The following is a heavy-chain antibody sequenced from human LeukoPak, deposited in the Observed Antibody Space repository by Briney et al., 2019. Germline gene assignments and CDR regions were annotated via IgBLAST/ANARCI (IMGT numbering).Heavy chain of an antibody. CDR1: GGSISSYY. CDR2: IYYSGST. D-gene: IGHD2-21*02. J-gene: IGHJ3*02. V-gene: IGHV4-59*01. CDR3: ARVLAYCGGDCYYDAFDI. Sequence: SETLSLTCLVSGGSISSYYWSWIRQPPAKGLEGIGYIYYSGSTNYNPSLKSRVTISVDTSKNQFSLKLSSVTAADTAVYYCARVLAYCGGDCYYDAFDIWGQGTMVTVSS.